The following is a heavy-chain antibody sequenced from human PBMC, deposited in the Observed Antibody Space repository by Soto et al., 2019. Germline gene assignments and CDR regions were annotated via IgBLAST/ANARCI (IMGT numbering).Heavy chain of an antibody. V-gene: IGHV1-18*01. CDR2: ISGNNGNM. CDR3: ARFWSGKLSDY. Sequence: GASVKVSCKASGYTFSSYYFSWVRRAPGQGLEWMGWISGNNGNMNYAQKFQGRLTMTTDTSTGTAYMELRSLRSDDTAVYYCARFWSGKLSDYWGQGTLVTVSS. J-gene: IGHJ4*02. D-gene: IGHD3-3*01. CDR1: GYTFSSYY.